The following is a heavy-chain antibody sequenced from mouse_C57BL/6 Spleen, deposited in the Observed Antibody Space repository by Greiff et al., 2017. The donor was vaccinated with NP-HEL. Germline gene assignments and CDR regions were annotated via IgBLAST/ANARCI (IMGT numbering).Heavy chain of an antibody. CDR2: IYPGDGDT. J-gene: IGHJ1*03. V-gene: IGHV1-82*01. D-gene: IGHD1-1*01. CDR1: GYAFSSSW. CDR3: ARDYGSSYEYFDV. Sequence: VQLQQSGPELVKPGASVKISCKASGYAFSSSWMNWVKQRPGKGLEWIGRIYPGDGDTNYNGKFKGKATLTADKSSSTAYMQLSSLTSEDSAVYFCARDYGSSYEYFDVWGTGTTVTVSS.